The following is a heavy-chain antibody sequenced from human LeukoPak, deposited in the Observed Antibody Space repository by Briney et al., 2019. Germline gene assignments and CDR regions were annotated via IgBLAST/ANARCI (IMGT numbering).Heavy chain of an antibody. J-gene: IGHJ5*02. CDR1: GGSFSGYY. Sequence: PSETLSLTCAVYGGSFSGYYWSWIRQPPGKGLEWIGEINHSGSTNYNPSLKSRVTISVDTSKNQLSLKLSSVTAADTAVYYCARGDIVVVPAARSVHTWFDPWGQGTLVTVSS. D-gene: IGHD2-2*01. V-gene: IGHV4-34*01. CDR3: ARGDIVVVPAARSVHTWFDP. CDR2: INHSGST.